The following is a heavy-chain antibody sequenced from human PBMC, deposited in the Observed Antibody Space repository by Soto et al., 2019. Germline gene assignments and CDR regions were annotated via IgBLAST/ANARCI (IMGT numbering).Heavy chain of an antibody. D-gene: IGHD6-13*01. CDR2: INHSGST. CDR3: ARGLRSWTYYLDY. V-gene: IGHV4-34*01. J-gene: IGHJ4*02. Sequence: SETLSLTCAVYGVSFSGYYWSWIRQPPGKGLEWIGEINHSGSTNNNPSLKSRVTISVDTSKNQFSLKLSSVTAADTAVYYCARGLRSWTYYLDYWGQGILVTVS. CDR1: GVSFSGYY.